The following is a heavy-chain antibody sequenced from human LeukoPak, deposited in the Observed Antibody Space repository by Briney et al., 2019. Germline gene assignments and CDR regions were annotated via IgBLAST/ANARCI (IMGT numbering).Heavy chain of an antibody. J-gene: IGHJ4*02. CDR3: ARGPAMDEEYYYDSSGYYYVFGFDY. V-gene: IGHV3-21*01. CDR2: ISSSSSYI. D-gene: IGHD3-22*01. CDR1: GFTLSSYS. Sequence: GGSLRLSCAASGFTLSSYSMNWVRQAPGKGLEWVSSISSSSSYIYYADSVKGRFTIYRDNAKNSLYLQMNRLRAEDTAVYYCARGPAMDEEYYYDSSGYYYVFGFDYWGQGTLVTVSS.